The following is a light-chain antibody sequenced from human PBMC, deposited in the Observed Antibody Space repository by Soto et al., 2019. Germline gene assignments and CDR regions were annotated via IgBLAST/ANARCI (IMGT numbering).Light chain of an antibody. CDR1: SSDIGVYNY. J-gene: IGLJ1*01. CDR3: SSYTSSSTPCV. CDR2: EVS. V-gene: IGLV2-8*01. Sequence: QSALTQPPSASGSPGQSVTISRTGTSSDIGVYNYVSWYQQHPGKAPKLMLYEVSKRPSGVPDRFSGSKSGNTASLTVSGLQAEDEADYYCSSYTSSSTPCVFGTGTKVTVL.